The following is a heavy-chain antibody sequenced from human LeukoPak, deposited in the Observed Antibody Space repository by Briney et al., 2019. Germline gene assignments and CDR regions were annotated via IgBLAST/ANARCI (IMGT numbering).Heavy chain of an antibody. Sequence: GGSLRLSCAASGFTFCHYGMHWVRQAPGKGLEWVAVIWHDATIKFYAESVKGRFTISRENSKKMVYLKMNSLRAEDTAVYYCAKDAQRDFDYSNSLEYWGQGTLVTVSP. J-gene: IGHJ4*02. CDR2: IWHDATIK. CDR1: GFTFCHYG. V-gene: IGHV3-33*06. CDR3: AKDAQRDFDYSNSLEY. D-gene: IGHD4-11*01.